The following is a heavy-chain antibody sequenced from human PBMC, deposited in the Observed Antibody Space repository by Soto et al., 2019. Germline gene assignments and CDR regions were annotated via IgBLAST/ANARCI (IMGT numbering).Heavy chain of an antibody. D-gene: IGHD6-6*01. CDR1: GFTFSSYS. J-gene: IGHJ5*02. CDR2: ISSSSSCI. V-gene: IGHV3-21*01. Sequence: GGSLRLSCAASGFTFSSYSMNWVRQAPGKGLEWVSSISSSSSCIYYADSVKGRFTISRDNAKNSLYLQMNSLRAEDTAVYYCARKMSAYSSSPNWFDPWGQGTLVTVSS. CDR3: ARKMSAYSSSPNWFDP.